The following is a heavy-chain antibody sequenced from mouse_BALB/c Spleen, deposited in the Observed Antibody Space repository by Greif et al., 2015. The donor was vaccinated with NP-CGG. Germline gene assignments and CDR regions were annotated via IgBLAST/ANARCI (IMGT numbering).Heavy chain of an antibody. CDR1: GFTFSSYT. V-gene: IGHV5-12-2*01. CDR2: ISNGGGST. D-gene: IGHD2-14*01. CDR3: ARHRDRYEAFDY. Sequence: EVQLVESGGGLVQPGGSLKLSCAASGFTFSSYTMSWVRQTPEKRLEWVAYISNGGGSTYYPDTVKGRFTISRDNAKNTLYLQMSSLKSEDTAMYYCARHRDRYEAFDYWGQGATPTVSS. J-gene: IGHJ2*01.